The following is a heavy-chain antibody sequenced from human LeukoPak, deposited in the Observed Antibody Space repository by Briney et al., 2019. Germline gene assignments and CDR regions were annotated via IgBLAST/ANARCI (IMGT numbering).Heavy chain of an antibody. J-gene: IGHJ4*02. D-gene: IGHD3-10*01. Sequence: GRSLRLSCAASGFTFSSYGMHRVRQAPGKGLEWVALISYDGSNKYYADSVKGRFTISRDNSKNTLYLQMNSLRAEDTAVYYCAKDRGAWFGELLWGFDYWGQGTLVTVSS. V-gene: IGHV3-30*18. CDR3: AKDRGAWFGELLWGFDY. CDR2: ISYDGSNK. CDR1: GFTFSSYG.